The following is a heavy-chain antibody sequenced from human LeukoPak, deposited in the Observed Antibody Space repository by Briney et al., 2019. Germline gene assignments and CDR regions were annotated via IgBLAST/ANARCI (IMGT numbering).Heavy chain of an antibody. J-gene: IGHJ5*02. CDR1: GFTFSSYD. D-gene: IGHD6-6*01. CDR2: ISGSSSYI. V-gene: IGHV3-21*01. Sequence: GGSLRLSCAGSGFTFSSYDMNWVRQAPGKGLEWVSSISGSSSYIYYADSVKGRFTISRDNAKNSLYLQMNSLRVEDRAVYYCARGSSNVAARNNWFDPWGQGTPVTVSS. CDR3: ARGSSNVAARNNWFDP.